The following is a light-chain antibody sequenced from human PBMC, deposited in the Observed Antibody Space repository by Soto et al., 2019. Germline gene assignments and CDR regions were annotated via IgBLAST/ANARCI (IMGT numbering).Light chain of an antibody. CDR1: QSVRSN. J-gene: IGKJ5*01. CDR2: GAS. Sequence: EIVMTQSPATLSVSPGESATLSCRASQSVRSNLAWYQQKPGQAPRLLIYGASTRATGIPARFSGSGSGTEYTLTISGLQSEDFAVYYCQQRINWPITFGQGTRLEIK. CDR3: QQRINWPIT. V-gene: IGKV3-15*01.